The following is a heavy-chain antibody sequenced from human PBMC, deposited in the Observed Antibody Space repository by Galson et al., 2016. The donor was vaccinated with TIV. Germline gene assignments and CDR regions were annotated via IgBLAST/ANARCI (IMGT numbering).Heavy chain of an antibody. D-gene: IGHD4-17*01. Sequence: SVKVSCKASGATFNKYAISWVRQAPGQGLEWMGGIIPIFGTANYAQKFQGRVTITADEFPSAAYMELNSLRSEDTAVYYCARGSGDTYYYYFDMDVWGQGTTVTVSS. CDR2: IIPIFGTA. V-gene: IGHV1-69*13. CDR1: GATFNKYA. CDR3: ARGSGDTYYYYFDMDV. J-gene: IGHJ6*02.